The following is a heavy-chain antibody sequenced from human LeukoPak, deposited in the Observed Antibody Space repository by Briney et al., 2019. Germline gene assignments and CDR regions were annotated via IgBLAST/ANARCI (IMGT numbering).Heavy chain of an antibody. CDR3: ARGNDYGGNYYWYFDL. CDR1: EFTFGDYD. D-gene: IGHD4-23*01. Sequence: GGSLRLSCAASEFTFGDYDMSWVRQTLGKGLEWVSSITSSSYIYYADSMKGRFTISRDNAKNSLYLQMNSLRAEDTAVYYCARGNDYGGNYYWYFDLWGRGTLVTVSS. CDR2: ITSSSYI. V-gene: IGHV3-69-1*01. J-gene: IGHJ2*01.